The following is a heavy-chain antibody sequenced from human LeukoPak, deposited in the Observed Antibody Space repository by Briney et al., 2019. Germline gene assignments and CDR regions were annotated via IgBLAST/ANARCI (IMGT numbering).Heavy chain of an antibody. Sequence: GRSLRLSCVASGFTFSNYGMHWVRQAPGKGLEWVAVISYDGSNKYYADSVKGRFTISRDNSKNTLYLQMNSLRSEDTAVYYCANLLVGVPDYWGQGTLVTVSS. D-gene: IGHD1-26*01. CDR1: GFTFSNYG. J-gene: IGHJ4*02. CDR2: ISYDGSNK. CDR3: ANLLVGVPDY. V-gene: IGHV3-30*18.